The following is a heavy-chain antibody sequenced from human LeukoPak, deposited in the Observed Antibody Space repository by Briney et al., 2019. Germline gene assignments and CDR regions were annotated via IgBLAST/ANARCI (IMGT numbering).Heavy chain of an antibody. CDR1: GFTFSNYA. D-gene: IGHD2-15*01. CDR2: ISGSDGST. J-gene: IGHJ4*02. CDR3: AKGRGYCTGGSCYSDY. V-gene: IGHV3-23*01. Sequence: GGSLRLSRTASGFTFSNYAMSWARQAPGKGLEWVSTISGSDGSTYYADSVKGRFTISRDNSKNTLYLQMNSLRVEDTAIYYCAKGRGYCTGGSCYSDYWGQGTLVTVSS.